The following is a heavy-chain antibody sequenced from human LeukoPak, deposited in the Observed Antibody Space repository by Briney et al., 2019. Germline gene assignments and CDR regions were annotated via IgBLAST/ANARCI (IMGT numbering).Heavy chain of an antibody. Sequence: ASVKVSCKASGYTFTSYYMHWVRQAPGQGLEWMGWINPNTGGTNYAQKFQGRVTMTRDTSISTPYMELSWLRSDDTAVYYCARGRTVTTNYYYYMDVWGKGTTVTVSS. CDR1: GYTFTSYY. J-gene: IGHJ6*03. D-gene: IGHD4-17*01. CDR2: INPNTGGT. V-gene: IGHV1-2*02. CDR3: ARGRTVTTNYYYYMDV.